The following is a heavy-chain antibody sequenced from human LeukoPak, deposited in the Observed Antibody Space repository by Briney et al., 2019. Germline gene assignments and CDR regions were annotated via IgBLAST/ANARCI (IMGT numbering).Heavy chain of an antibody. V-gene: IGHV3-64D*06. CDR2: ISSNGGST. Sequence: GGSLRLSCSGSGFTFSSYVTLWVRQAPGKGLEFVSGISSNGGSTDYADSVKGRFSISRDNSKNTLYLQMSSLRAEDTAVYYCVTFTSFDYWGQGTLVTVSS. J-gene: IGHJ4*02. CDR3: VTFTSFDY. CDR1: GFTFSSYV.